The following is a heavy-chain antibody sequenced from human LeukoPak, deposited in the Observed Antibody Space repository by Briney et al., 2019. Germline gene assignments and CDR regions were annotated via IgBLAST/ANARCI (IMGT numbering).Heavy chain of an antibody. CDR2: ISAYNGNT. J-gene: IGHJ6*02. Sequence: ASVKVSCKASGYTFSFFGISWVRQAPGQGLEWMGWISAYNGNTNYPQKVQGRVTMTTDTSTSTAYMELRSLRYDDTAVYYCARDQIWGYSRSYYYGMDVWGQGTTVTVSS. V-gene: IGHV1-18*01. D-gene: IGHD7-27*01. CDR1: GYTFSFFG. CDR3: ARDQIWGYSRSYYYGMDV.